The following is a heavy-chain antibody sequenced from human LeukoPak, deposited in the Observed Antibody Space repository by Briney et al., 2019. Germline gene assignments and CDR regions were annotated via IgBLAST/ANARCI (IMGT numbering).Heavy chain of an antibody. CDR3: ARGDTRGNDI. CDR2: IYYSGTT. D-gene: IGHD1-26*01. J-gene: IGHJ3*02. Sequence: SETLSLTCTVSGGSISSYYWSWIRQPPGKGLDWIGYIYYSGTTNYNPSLNSRVTMSVDTSKNQFSLKLSSVTAADTAVYYCARGDTRGNDIWGQGTMVTVSS. CDR1: GGSISSYY. V-gene: IGHV4-59*01.